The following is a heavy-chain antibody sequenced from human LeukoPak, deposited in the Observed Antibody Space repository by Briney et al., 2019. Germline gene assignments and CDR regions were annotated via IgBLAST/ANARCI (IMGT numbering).Heavy chain of an antibody. CDR3: ARDSYDYVWGSSNFDY. Sequence: SETLSLTCTVSGGSISSGSYYWSWIRQPAGTGLEWIGRIYTSGSTNYNPSLKSRVTISVDTSKNQFSLKLSSVTAADTAVYYCARDSYDYVWGSSNFDYWGQGTLVTVSS. CDR1: GGSISSGSYY. CDR2: IYTSGST. V-gene: IGHV4-61*02. D-gene: IGHD3-16*01. J-gene: IGHJ4*02.